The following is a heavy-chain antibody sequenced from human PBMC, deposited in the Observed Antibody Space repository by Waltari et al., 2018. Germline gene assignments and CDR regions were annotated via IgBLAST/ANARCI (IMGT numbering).Heavy chain of an antibody. CDR3: ATSGMDLSGVTINWFDP. J-gene: IGHJ5*02. Sequence: EVQLLQSGAEVKKPGATVTISCKDSGYIFRNYYMHWLWQAPGKGLELMGRVDPADGKTIYADKFQGRFIITTNRPTRTVFMEVTSLTSDDAAVYYCATSGMDLSGVTINWFDPWGQGTLLTVSS. D-gene: IGHD3-9*01. V-gene: IGHV1-69-2*01. CDR1: GYIFRNYY. CDR2: VDPADGKT.